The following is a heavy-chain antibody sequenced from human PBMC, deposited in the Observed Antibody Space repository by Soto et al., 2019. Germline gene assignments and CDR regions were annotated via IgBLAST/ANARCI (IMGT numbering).Heavy chain of an antibody. CDR1: GGSVSSGSYY. Sequence: QVQLQESGPGLVKPSETLSLTCTVSGGSVSSGSYYWSWIRQPPGKGLEWIGFIYYSGITNYNPSLKSRVTISVDTSKNQFSLKLSSVTAADTAVYYCARARDSSGWYGGDYWGQGTLVTVSS. V-gene: IGHV4-61*01. D-gene: IGHD6-19*01. J-gene: IGHJ4*02. CDR3: ARARDSSGWYGGDY. CDR2: IYYSGIT.